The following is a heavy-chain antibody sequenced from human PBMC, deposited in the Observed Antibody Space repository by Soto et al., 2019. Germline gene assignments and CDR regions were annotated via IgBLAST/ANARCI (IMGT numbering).Heavy chain of an antibody. Sequence: ASVKVSCKASGYTFTSYYMHWVRQAPGQGLEWMGIINPSGGSTIFAQTFQGRVTVTRDTSTSTVYMELSSLRSEDTAVYYCARGPMVRGVIGYFGMDVWGQGTTVTVSS. J-gene: IGHJ6*02. CDR3: ARGPMVRGVIGYFGMDV. CDR1: GYTFTSYY. V-gene: IGHV1-46*03. CDR2: INPSGGST. D-gene: IGHD3-10*01.